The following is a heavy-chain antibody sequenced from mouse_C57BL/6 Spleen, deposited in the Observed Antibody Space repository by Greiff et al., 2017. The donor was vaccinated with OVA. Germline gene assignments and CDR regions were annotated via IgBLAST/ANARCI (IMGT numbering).Heavy chain of an antibody. CDR1: GFTFSDYY. D-gene: IGHD2-5*01. CDR3: ARVYSNYVGYFDV. V-gene: IGHV5-16*01. CDR2: INYDGSST. J-gene: IGHJ1*03. Sequence: EVQRVESEGGLVQPGSSMKLSCTASGFTFSDYYMAWVRQVPEKGLEWVANINYDGSSTYYLDSLKSRFIISRDNAKNILYLQMSSLKSEDTATYYCARVYSNYVGYFDVWGTGTTVTVSS.